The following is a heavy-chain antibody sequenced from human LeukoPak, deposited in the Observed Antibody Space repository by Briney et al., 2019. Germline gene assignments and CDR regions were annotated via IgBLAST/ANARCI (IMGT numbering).Heavy chain of an antibody. CDR3: ARLRGLDF. Sequence: PGGSLRLSCAASGFTFSSYSMSWVRQPPGKGLEWVANIKQDRSEKYYVDSVKGRFTISRDNAKNSLYLQMNSLRAEDTAVYYCARLRGLDFWGQGTLVTVSS. V-gene: IGHV3-7*05. J-gene: IGHJ4*02. CDR2: IKQDRSEK. CDR1: GFTFSSYS.